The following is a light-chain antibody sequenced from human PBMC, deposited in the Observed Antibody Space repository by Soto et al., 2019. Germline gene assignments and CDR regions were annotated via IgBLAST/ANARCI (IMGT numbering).Light chain of an antibody. CDR3: QQYHRYST. Sequence: DIQMTQSPYSLSTSVGDRVTITCRTSQSVSTYLNWYQQRPGKAPKLLIYGASSLQSGVPSRFSGSASGTEFTLTISSLESDDFATYYCQQYHRYSTFGQGTRVDIK. J-gene: IGKJ1*01. CDR2: GAS. V-gene: IGKV1-39*01. CDR1: QSVSTY.